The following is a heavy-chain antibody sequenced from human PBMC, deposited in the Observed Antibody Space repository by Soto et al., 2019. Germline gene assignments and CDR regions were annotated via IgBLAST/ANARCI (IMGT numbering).Heavy chain of an antibody. CDR3: AREPTTAGTVNWFDP. V-gene: IGHV4-4*07. CDR1: GGSISSDY. J-gene: IGHJ5*02. CDR2: VYTSGYS. D-gene: IGHD6-13*01. Sequence: VQLQESGPGLVKPSETLSLICTVSGGSISSDYLSWILQPAGKGLEWIGRVYTSGYSNSNPALKRRVTMSGDTSKKQFSLNLSSVTAADTAVYYCAREPTTAGTVNWFDPWGQGTLVTVSS.